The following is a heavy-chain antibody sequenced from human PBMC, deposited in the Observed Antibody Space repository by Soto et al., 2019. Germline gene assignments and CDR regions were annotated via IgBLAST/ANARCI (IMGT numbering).Heavy chain of an antibody. J-gene: IGHJ3*02. Sequence: PSETLSLTCTVSGGSISSSSYYSGWIRRPPGKGLEWIGSIYYSGSTYYTPSLKSRVTISVDTSKNQFSLKLSSVTAADTAVYYCARQFREYSSSSYAFDIWGQGTMVTVTS. CDR2: IYYSGST. CDR1: GGSISSSSYY. D-gene: IGHD6-6*01. V-gene: IGHV4-39*01. CDR3: ARQFREYSSSSYAFDI.